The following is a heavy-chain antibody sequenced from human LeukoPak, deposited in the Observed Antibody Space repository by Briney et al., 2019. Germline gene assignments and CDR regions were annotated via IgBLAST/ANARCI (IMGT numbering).Heavy chain of an antibody. V-gene: IGHV3-11*01. CDR2: ISSSGSTI. CDR1: GFTFSDYY. J-gene: IGHJ6*02. Sequence: GGSLRLSCAASGFTFSDYYMSWIRQAPGKGLEWVSYISSSGSTIYYADSVKGRFTISRDNAKNSLYLQMNSLRAEDTAVYYCARDQATTMVRGDLYGMDVWGQGTTVTVSS. CDR3: ARDQATTMVRGDLYGMDV. D-gene: IGHD3-10*01.